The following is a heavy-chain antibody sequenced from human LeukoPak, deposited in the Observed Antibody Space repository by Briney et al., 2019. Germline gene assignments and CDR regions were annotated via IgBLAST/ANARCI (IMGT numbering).Heavy chain of an antibody. D-gene: IGHD6-13*01. CDR1: GYTFTGYY. Sequence: ASVKVSCKASGYTFTGYYMHWVRQAPGQGLEWMGWISAYNGNTNYAQKLQGRVTMTTDTSTSTAYMELRSLRSDDTAVYYCAREEGIAAAGTVDYWGQGTLVTVSS. CDR2: ISAYNGNT. V-gene: IGHV1-18*04. J-gene: IGHJ4*02. CDR3: AREEGIAAAGTVDY.